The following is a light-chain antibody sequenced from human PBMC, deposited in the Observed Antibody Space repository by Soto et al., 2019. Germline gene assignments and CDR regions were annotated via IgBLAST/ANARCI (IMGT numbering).Light chain of an antibody. CDR1: QTISTY. J-gene: IGKJ2*01. V-gene: IGKV1-39*01. CDR3: QQRHAIPYT. CDR2: AAS. Sequence: DIQMTQSPSSLSASVGDRVTITCRASQTISTYLNWYQKKPGKAPKLLIYAASTLRSGVPSRFRDSGSGTDFTLTINSLEPEDFATYYCQQRHAIPYTCGEGTKLEIK.